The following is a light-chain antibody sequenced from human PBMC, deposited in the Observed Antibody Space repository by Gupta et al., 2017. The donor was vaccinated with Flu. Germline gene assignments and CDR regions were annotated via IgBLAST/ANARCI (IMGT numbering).Light chain of an antibody. Sequence: QSAPTQPRSVSGSPGQSVSISCTGTSSDVGSSNRVSWYQQRPGKAPKLILYDVTERRSGVPDRFSGSKSGNTASLSISGLQADDEADYYCSSHAGRVTWVFGTGTTVTVL. CDR1: SSDVGSSNR. CDR2: DVT. CDR3: SSHAGRVTWV. V-gene: IGLV2-11*01. J-gene: IGLJ1*01.